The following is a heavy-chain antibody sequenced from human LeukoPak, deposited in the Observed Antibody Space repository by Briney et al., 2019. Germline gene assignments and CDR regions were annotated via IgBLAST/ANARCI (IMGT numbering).Heavy chain of an antibody. J-gene: IGHJ4*02. CDR2: IYHSGST. V-gene: IGHV4-34*01. CDR3: ARYRTRWLQYRGDFDY. Sequence: PSETLSLTCAVYGGSFSGYYWSWIRQPPGKGLEWIGSIYHSGSTYYNPSLKSRVTISVDTSKNQFSLKLSSVTAADTAVYYCARYRTRWLQYRGDFDYWGQGTLVTVSS. D-gene: IGHD5-24*01. CDR1: GGSFSGYY.